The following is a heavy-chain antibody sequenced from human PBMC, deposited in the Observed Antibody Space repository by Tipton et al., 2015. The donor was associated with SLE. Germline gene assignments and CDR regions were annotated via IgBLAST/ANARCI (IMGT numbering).Heavy chain of an antibody. CDR3: ARVDYFYGMDV. J-gene: IGHJ6*02. CDR1: GGSLSGYW. CDR2: IYPTGRT. Sequence: GSLRLSCTVYGGSLSGYWGSWIRPSPGKGLEWIGEIYPTGRTDYNPSLMSRVTISVDTSKNQFSLKVSSVTAADTAVYYCARVDYFYGMDVWGRGTTVTVSS. V-gene: IGHV4-34*01.